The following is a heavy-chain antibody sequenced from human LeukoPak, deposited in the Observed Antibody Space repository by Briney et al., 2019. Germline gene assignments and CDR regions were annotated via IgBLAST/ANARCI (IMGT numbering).Heavy chain of an antibody. D-gene: IGHD5-12*01. J-gene: IGHJ4*02. V-gene: IGHV4-34*01. CDR3: ARGGYSRYDYGYSYGYCSI. CDR2: INHSGST. Sequence: SETLSLTCAASGGSLSGYCWSWIRQPPGKGLEWIGEINHSGSTNYNPSLKSRVTISVDTSKKHYSLKLSSVTAADTVVYYWARGGYSRYDYGYSYGYCSIWGQGTLVTVSS. CDR1: GGSLSGYC.